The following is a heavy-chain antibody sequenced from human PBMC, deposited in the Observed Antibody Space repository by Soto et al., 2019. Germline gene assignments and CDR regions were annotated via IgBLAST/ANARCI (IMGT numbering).Heavy chain of an antibody. J-gene: IGHJ4*02. CDR3: AKESGSGWSPFDS. CDR2: IKPNSGGT. V-gene: IGHV1-2*02. Sequence: GXSVKVSCKASGYTFTGYYLHWGRQAPGQGLEWMGWIKPNSGGTNYAQKFQGRVTLTRDTSITTAYMEVSSLRSDDTAVYFCAKESGSGWSPFDSWGQGTLVTVSS. CDR1: GYTFTGYY. D-gene: IGHD6-19*01.